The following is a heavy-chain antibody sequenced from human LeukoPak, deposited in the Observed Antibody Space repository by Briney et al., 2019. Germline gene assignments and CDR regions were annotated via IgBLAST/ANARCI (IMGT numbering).Heavy chain of an antibody. CDR3: LRVETYAYYDS. J-gene: IGHJ4*02. CDR2: ISSSSSTI. Sequence: PGGSLRLSCAASGFTFSTHSMVWVRQAPGKGRECVSYISSSSSTIYYADSVKGRFTISRDNDENSVYLQMNSLRAEDTAVYYCLRVETYAYYDSWGQGTLVTVSS. CDR1: GFTFSTHS. D-gene: IGHD4-23*01. V-gene: IGHV3-48*01.